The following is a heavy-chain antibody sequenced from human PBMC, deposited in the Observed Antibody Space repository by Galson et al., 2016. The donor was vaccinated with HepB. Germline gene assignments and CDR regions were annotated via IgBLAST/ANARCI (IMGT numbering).Heavy chain of an antibody. Sequence: SVKVSCKASGGTFNSHIISWVRQAPGQGLEWMGGIIPIFGTTNYAQKFQGRVTITADKSTSTAYMELSSLRSEDTAVYYCARDPQGWDGYNAPFGYWGQGTLVTVSS. CDR3: ARDPQGWDGYNAPFGY. CDR2: IIPIFGTT. J-gene: IGHJ4*02. CDR1: GGTFNSHI. V-gene: IGHV1-69*06. D-gene: IGHD5-24*01.